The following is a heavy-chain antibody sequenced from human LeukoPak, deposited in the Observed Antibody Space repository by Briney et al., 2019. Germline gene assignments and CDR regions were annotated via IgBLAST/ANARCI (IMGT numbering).Heavy chain of an antibody. J-gene: IGHJ3*02. Sequence: GALRLSCAASGFTVSSNYMSWVRQGPGKGLEWVSVIYSGGSTYYADSVKGRFSISRDKSKNALYVQMNTLRAEDTAVYYCARGGGDDAFDIWGQGTMVTVSS. V-gene: IGHV3-66*01. CDR3: ARGGGDDAFDI. CDR1: GFTVSSNY. D-gene: IGHD3-16*01. CDR2: IYSGGST.